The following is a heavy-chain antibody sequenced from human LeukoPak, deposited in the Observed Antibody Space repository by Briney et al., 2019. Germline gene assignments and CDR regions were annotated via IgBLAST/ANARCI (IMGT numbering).Heavy chain of an antibody. Sequence: GGSLRLSCVVSGFDLSDYYMSWIRQAPGKGLEWISYISSSGGNIYFADSVKGRFTMSRDNARGSLYLQMNSLTADDTAIYYCERRRDYFDYWGQGTLVTVSS. CDR3: ERRRDYFDY. V-gene: IGHV3-11*01. CDR2: ISSSGGNI. CDR1: GFDLSDYY. J-gene: IGHJ4*01.